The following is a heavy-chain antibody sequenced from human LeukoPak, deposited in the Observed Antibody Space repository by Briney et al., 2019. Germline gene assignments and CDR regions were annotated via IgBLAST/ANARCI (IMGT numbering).Heavy chain of an antibody. D-gene: IGHD4-23*01. V-gene: IGHV3-74*01. Sequence: PGGSLRLSCAASGFTFSNHWMHWVRQAPVKGLIWVSRINSDGSSTTYADSVKGRFTISRDNAKNTLYLQMNSLRAEDTAVYYCAKVPYGGIPNYYFDYWGQGTLVTVSS. J-gene: IGHJ4*02. CDR1: GFTFSNHW. CDR3: AKVPYGGIPNYYFDY. CDR2: INSDGSST.